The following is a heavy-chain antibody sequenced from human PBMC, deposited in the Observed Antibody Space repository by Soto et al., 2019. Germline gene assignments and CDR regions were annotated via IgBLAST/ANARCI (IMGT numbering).Heavy chain of an antibody. CDR2: ISYGGST. V-gene: IGHV4-31*03. J-gene: IGHJ4*02. Sequence: VQLQESGPGLVKPSQTLSLTCTVSGGSINSGGYCWSWIRQHPGKGLDWIGCISYGGSTSYNPSLKSRVTISVDTSKNQCSLKLTSVTAADTAVYYCSRGILVWGQGALITVSS. CDR3: SRGILV. D-gene: IGHD5-18*01. CDR1: GGSINSGGYC.